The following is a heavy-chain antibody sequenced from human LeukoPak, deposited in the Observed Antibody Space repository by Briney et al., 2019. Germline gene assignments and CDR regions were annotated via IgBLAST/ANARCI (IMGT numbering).Heavy chain of an antibody. CDR2: IFYSGRT. J-gene: IGHJ4*02. D-gene: IGHD6-19*01. V-gene: IGHV4-59*08. CDR3: ARHLYSSGWYGSDY. Sequence: ASETLSLTCTVSGGSISNYYWSWIRQPPGKGLEWIGYIFYSGRTNYNPSLKSRLTISVDTSKHQFSLKLTSVTAADTAVYYCARHLYSSGWYGSDYWGQGTLVTVSS. CDR1: GGSISNYY.